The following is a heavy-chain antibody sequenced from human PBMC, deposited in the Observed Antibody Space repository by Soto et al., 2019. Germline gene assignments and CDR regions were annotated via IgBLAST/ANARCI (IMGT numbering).Heavy chain of an antibody. CDR3: AIYDSSGSRGFQH. V-gene: IGHV4-31*03. D-gene: IGHD3-22*01. CDR2: IYYSGST. Sequence: QVQLQESGPGLVKPSQTLSLTCTVSGGSISSGGYYWSWIRQHPGKGLEWIGYIYYSGSTYYNPSPKRRVTLSVDTSKNQFSLKLSSVTAADTAVYYCAIYDSSGSRGFQHWGQGTLVTVSS. CDR1: GGSISSGGYY. J-gene: IGHJ1*01.